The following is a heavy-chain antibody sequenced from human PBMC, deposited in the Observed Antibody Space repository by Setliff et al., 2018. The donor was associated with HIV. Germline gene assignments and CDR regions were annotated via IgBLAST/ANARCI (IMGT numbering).Heavy chain of an antibody. Sequence: SETLSLTCAVSGGSISGSNWWSWVRQFPGKGLEWIGEVYHTGNTNYNPSLKSRVTISVDRAKDQLSLNLTSVTAADTAVHYCALALTMVRGVLEHWGQGALVTVSS. D-gene: IGHD3-10*01. J-gene: IGHJ4*02. V-gene: IGHV4-4*02. CDR1: GGSISGSNW. CDR2: VYHTGNT. CDR3: ALALTMVRGVLEH.